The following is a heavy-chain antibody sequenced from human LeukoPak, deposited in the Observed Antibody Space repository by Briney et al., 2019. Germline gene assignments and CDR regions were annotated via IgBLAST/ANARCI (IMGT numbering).Heavy chain of an antibody. V-gene: IGHV4-61*02. Sequence: SETLSLTCTVSGASISSGNYYWTWIRQPAGKGLEWIGRMYTSGNTKYNPSLQSRVTMSLDTSRNQFSLKLNSVAAADTAVYYCARALGGYNSGIDYWGQGTLVTVSS. CDR3: ARALGGYNSGIDY. J-gene: IGHJ4*02. CDR2: MYTSGNT. CDR1: GASISSGNYY. D-gene: IGHD5-24*01.